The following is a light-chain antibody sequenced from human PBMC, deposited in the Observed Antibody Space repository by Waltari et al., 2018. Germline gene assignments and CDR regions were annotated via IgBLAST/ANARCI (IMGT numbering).Light chain of an antibody. CDR1: QSIGSD. CDR3: QQSFSSWT. J-gene: IGKJ1*01. V-gene: IGKV1-39*01. CDR2: AAS. Sequence: IQMTQSPSALSASVADRVPVTCRASQSIGSDLNWYQQKPGRAPKVLVYAASSLQGGVPSRFSGSGSGTDFTLTISSLQPEDSATYFCQQSFSSWTFGQGTKVESK.